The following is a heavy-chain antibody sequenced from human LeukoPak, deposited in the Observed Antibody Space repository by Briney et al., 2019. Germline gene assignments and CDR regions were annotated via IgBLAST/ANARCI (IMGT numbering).Heavy chain of an antibody. CDR3: ARTRGYSYADLDS. CDR1: GGSISSYY. D-gene: IGHD5-24*01. Sequence: PSETLSLTCTVSGGSISSYYWSWIRQPPGKGLEWIGYIYYSGSTNYNPSLKSRVTISVDTSKNQFSLKLFSMTAADTAIYYCARTRGYSYADLDSWGQGTLVTVSS. V-gene: IGHV4-59*12. J-gene: IGHJ4*02. CDR2: IYYSGST.